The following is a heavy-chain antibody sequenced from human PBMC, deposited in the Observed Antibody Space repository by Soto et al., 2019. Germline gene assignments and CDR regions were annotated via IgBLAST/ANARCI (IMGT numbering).Heavy chain of an antibody. V-gene: IGHV1-8*01. CDR2: MNPNSGDT. CDR1: GYTFTSYD. CDR3: AAVPSASGDAFDI. D-gene: IGHD6-19*01. Sequence: ASVKVSCKASGYTFTSYDIHWVRQAPGQGLEWMGWMNPNSGDTGYAQKFQGRVTMTRNTSISTAYMELSSLRSDDTAVYYCAAVPSASGDAFDIWGQGTMVTVSS. J-gene: IGHJ3*02.